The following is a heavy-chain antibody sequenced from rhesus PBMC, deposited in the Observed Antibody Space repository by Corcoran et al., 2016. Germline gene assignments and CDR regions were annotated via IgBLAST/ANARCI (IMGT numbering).Heavy chain of an antibody. D-gene: IGHD3-16*01. CDR1: GYTFTDYY. CDR3: ARSSGSYYPMSL. CDR2: INPYNGNT. V-gene: IGHV1S2*01. J-gene: IGHJ4*01. Sequence: QVQLVQSGAEVKKPGSSVKVSCKASGYTFTDYYMHWVRQAPRQGLGWMGWINPYNGNTKYAQKFQGRVTMTRDTSTSTAYMELSSLRSEDTAVYYCARSSGSYYPMSLWGQGVLVTVSS.